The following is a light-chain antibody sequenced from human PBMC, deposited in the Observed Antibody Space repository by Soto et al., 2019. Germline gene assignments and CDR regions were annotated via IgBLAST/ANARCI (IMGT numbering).Light chain of an antibody. Sequence: QSVLTQSPSVSGAPGQRVTISCTGSSSNIGATYDVQWYQQLPGTAPKLLIYGNSNRPSGVPDRFSGSKSGTSASLAITGLPADDEADYYCQSYDSSLRAHYVFGTGTKLTVL. CDR2: GNS. CDR1: SSNIGATYD. J-gene: IGLJ1*01. CDR3: QSYDSSLRAHYV. V-gene: IGLV1-40*01.